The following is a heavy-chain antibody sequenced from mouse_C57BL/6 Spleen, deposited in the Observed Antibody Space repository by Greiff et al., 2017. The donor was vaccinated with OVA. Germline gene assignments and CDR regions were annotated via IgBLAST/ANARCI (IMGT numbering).Heavy chain of an antibody. CDR1: GFSFNTYA. J-gene: IGHJ2*01. V-gene: IGHV10-1*01. D-gene: IGHD4-1*01. Sequence: EVQLVESGGGLVQPKGSLKLSCAASGFSFNTYAMNWVRPAPGKGLEWVARIRSKSNNYATYYADSVKDRFTISRDDSESMLYLQMNNLKTEDTAMYYCVRQALGFDYWGQGTTLTVSS. CDR3: VRQALGFDY. CDR2: IRSKSNNYAT.